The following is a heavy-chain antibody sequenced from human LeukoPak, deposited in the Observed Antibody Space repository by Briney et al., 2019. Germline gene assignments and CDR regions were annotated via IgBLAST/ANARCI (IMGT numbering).Heavy chain of an antibody. CDR3: AKVTGVGTTTYFDY. CDR2: ISYDGSND. J-gene: IGHJ4*02. Sequence: GGSLRLSCAASGFTFSSYGMHWVRQAPGKGLEWVAVISYDGSNDYYADSVKGRFTISRDNSENTLYLQMNSLRAEDTAVYYCAKVTGVGTTTYFDYWGQGTLVTVSS. D-gene: IGHD3-9*01. CDR1: GFTFSSYG. V-gene: IGHV3-30*18.